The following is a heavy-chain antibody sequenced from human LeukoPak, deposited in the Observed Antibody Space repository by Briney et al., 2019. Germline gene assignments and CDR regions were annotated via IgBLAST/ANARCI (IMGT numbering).Heavy chain of an antibody. CDR3: ARGRYQLNYYYYYMDV. CDR1: GGTFSSYA. D-gene: IGHD2-2*01. CDR2: IIPIFGTA. V-gene: IGHV1-69*05. Sequence: GASVKVSCKASGGTFSSYAISWVRQAPGQGPEWMGGIIPIFGTANYAQKFQGRVTITTDESTSTAYMELSSLRSEDTAVYYCARGRYQLNYYYYYMDVWGKGTTVTVSS. J-gene: IGHJ6*03.